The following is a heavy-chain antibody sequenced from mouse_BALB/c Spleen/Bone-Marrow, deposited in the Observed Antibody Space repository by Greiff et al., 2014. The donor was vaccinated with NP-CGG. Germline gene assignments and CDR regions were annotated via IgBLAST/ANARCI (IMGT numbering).Heavy chain of an antibody. J-gene: IGHJ2*01. CDR1: GFTFSSFG. Sequence: EVQLQESGGGLVQPGGSRKLSCAASGFTFSSFGMHWVRQAPEKGLEWVAYISSGGSTIYYADTVMGRFTISRDNPKNTLFLQMTSLRSEDTAMYYCARSGSSSGYFDYWGQGTTLTVSS. D-gene: IGHD1-1*01. CDR3: ARSGSSSGYFDY. V-gene: IGHV5-17*02. CDR2: ISSGGSTI.